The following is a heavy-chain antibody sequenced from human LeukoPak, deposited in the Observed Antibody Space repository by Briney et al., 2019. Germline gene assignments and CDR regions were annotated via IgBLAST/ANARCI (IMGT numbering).Heavy chain of an antibody. CDR1: GGSISSYY. Sequence: SETLSLTCTVSGGSISSYYWSWIRQPPGKGLEWIGYIYTSGSTNYNPSLKSRVTMSVDTSKNQFSLKLSSVTAADTAVYYCARGAWVAAAFDYWGQGTLVTVSS. V-gene: IGHV4-4*09. CDR3: ARGAWVAAAFDY. J-gene: IGHJ4*02. D-gene: IGHD2-15*01. CDR2: IYTSGST.